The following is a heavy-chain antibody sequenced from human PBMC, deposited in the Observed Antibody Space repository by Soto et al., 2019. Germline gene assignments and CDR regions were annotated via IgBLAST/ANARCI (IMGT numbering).Heavy chain of an antibody. CDR3: ARADYYDRSGYLLPCGY. J-gene: IGHJ4*02. CDR1: GYTFTSYD. Sequence: QVQLVQSGAEVKKPGASVKVSCKASGYTFTSYDINWVRQATGQGLERMGWMNPNSGNTGYAQKFQGRVTMTRNTSISTAYMELSSLRSEDTAVYYCARADYYDRSGYLLPCGYWGQGTLVTVSS. D-gene: IGHD3-22*01. V-gene: IGHV1-8*01. CDR2: MNPNSGNT.